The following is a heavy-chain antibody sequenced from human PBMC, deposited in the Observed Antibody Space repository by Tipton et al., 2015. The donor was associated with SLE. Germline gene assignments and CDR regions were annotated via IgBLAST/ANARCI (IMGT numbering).Heavy chain of an antibody. D-gene: IGHD3-9*01. J-gene: IGHJ4*02. V-gene: IGHV4-59*12. Sequence: TLSLTCTVSGGSISSYYWSWIRQPPGKGLEWIGYIYYSGSTNYNPSLKSRVTISVDTSKNQFSLKLSSVTAADTAVYYCASGTIESFDYWGQRTLVTVSS. CDR1: GGSISSYY. CDR2: IYYSGST. CDR3: ASGTIESFDY.